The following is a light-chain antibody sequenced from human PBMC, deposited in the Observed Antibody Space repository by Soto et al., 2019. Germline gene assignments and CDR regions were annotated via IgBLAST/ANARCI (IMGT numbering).Light chain of an antibody. CDR1: QGISNY. Sequence: DIQMTQSPSSLSASVGDRVTITCRPSQGISNYLAWYQQKPGKVPKLLIYGPSTLQSGVSSRFSGSGSGTDFPVTISSLQPEDVATYYCQKYNSAPLTFGGGTKVEIK. J-gene: IGKJ4*01. CDR2: GPS. V-gene: IGKV1-27*01. CDR3: QKYNSAPLT.